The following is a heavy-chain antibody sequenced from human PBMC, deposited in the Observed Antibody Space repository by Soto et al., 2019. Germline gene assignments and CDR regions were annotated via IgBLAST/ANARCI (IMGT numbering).Heavy chain of an antibody. CDR1: GFTFSSYS. Sequence: GGSLRLSCAASGFTFSSYSMNWVRQAPGKGLEWVSSISSSSSYIYYADSVKGRFTISRDNAKNSLYLQMNSLRAEDTAVYYCARDSSVTTFLYYYYGMDVWGQGTTVTVSS. V-gene: IGHV3-21*01. D-gene: IGHD4-17*01. J-gene: IGHJ6*02. CDR2: ISSSSSYI. CDR3: ARDSSVTTFLYYYYGMDV.